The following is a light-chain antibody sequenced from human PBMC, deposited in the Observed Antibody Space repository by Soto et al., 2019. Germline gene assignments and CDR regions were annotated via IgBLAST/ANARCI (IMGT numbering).Light chain of an antibody. CDR1: SSDVGGYNY. CDR3: NSYAGSKQVL. CDR2: EVN. V-gene: IGLV2-8*01. J-gene: IGLJ2*01. Sequence: QSALTQPPSASGSLGQSVTISCTGTSSDVGGYNYVSWYQQHPGKAPKLIIYEVNKRPSGVPDHFSGSKSGNTASLTVSGLQAEDEGDYYCNSYAGSKQVLFGGGTKLTVL.